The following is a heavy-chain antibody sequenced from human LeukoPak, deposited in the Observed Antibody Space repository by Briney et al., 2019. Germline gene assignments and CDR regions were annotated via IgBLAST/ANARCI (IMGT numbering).Heavy chain of an antibody. CDR3: AKEGRLTVAAVVVENYFDY. CDR2: ISGSGADT. CDR1: GFTFSRSA. Sequence: GGSLRLSCVGSGFTFSRSAMSWVRLAPGKGLEWVSGISGSGADTYYTDSVKGRFTISGDNSGTTVSLQMNSLTTDDTAEYFCAKEGRLTVAAVVVENYFDYWGQGTPVIVSA. V-gene: IGHV3-23*01. D-gene: IGHD3-22*01. J-gene: IGHJ4*02.